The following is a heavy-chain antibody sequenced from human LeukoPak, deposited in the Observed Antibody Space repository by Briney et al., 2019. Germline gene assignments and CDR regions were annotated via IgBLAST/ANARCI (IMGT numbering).Heavy chain of an antibody. V-gene: IGHV3-7*01. CDR1: GFTFSNYW. CDR2: IKQDGSEI. D-gene: IGHD3-22*01. J-gene: IGHJ4*01. Sequence: GGSLRLSCAVSGFTFSNYWMGWVRQAPGKGLEWVANIKQDGSEIYYMDSVKGRFTISRDNAQKSLHLQMNSLRGEDTAVYYCARDREYSSYWREGFDYWGHGTLVTVSS. CDR3: ARDREYSSYWREGFDY.